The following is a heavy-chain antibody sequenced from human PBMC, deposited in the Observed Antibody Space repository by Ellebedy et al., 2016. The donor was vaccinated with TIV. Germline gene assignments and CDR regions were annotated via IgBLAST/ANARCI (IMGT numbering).Heavy chain of an antibody. V-gene: IGHV3-30*02. CDR2: MRYDGSNK. D-gene: IGHD3-22*01. J-gene: IGHJ4*02. CDR1: GFTFSDYG. CDR3: AKFPYYYDSSGYSF. Sequence: GESLKISCAASGFTFSDYGMHWVRQAPGKGLEWVAFMRYDGSNKYYADSVKGRFTISRDNSNNTLYLRMNSLRAEDTAVYYCAKFPYYYDSSGYSFWGQGTLVTVSS.